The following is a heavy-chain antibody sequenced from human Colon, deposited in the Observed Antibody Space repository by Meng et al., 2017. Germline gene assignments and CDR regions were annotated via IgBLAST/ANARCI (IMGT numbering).Heavy chain of an antibody. CDR3: ARDWGDVRGGFDF. J-gene: IGHJ4*02. CDR1: GDSVCSNSAA. Sequence: LHNGGPGLVNPSQTLPITFAISGDSVCSNSAAWTWIRQSPARGLEWLGRTYYRSKYYNDYALSVKSRITINPDTSKNQFSLQLNSVTPEDTAIYYCARDWGDVRGGFDFWGQGTLVTVSS. V-gene: IGHV6-1*01. D-gene: IGHD3-10*02. CDR2: TYYRSKYYN.